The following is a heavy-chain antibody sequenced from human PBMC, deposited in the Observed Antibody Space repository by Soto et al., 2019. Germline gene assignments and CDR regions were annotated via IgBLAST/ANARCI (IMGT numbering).Heavy chain of an antibody. CDR3: ARDILSVGPRANDAFDV. CDR1: GFSFSDNL. CDR2: INPDNGTT. D-gene: IGHD2-8*02. V-gene: IGHV1-3*01. Sequence: QVQLVQSGAEVRKPGASVNISCRASGFSFSDNLINWVRQAPGQSLEWMGWINPDNGTTRYSQTLQGRVTISRHSPSSIAYVEVSDLTSEDTAVYYCARDILSVGPRANDAFDVWGQGTMVTVSS. J-gene: IGHJ3*01.